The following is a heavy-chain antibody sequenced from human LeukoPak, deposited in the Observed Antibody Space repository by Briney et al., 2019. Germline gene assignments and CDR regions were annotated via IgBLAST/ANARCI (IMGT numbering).Heavy chain of an antibody. CDR1: GFTFSSAW. CDR2: IKSKTDGATT. CDR3: TTDRGRTELPLFAS. J-gene: IGHJ5*01. V-gene: IGHV3-15*01. D-gene: IGHD1-26*01. Sequence: GGSLRLSCAASGFTFSSAWMGWVREAPGKGLEWVGRIKSKTDGATTDYAAPVKVRFTISRDDSKNTLYLQMNSLKTEDTAVYYCTTDRGRTELPLFASWGQGTLVTVSS.